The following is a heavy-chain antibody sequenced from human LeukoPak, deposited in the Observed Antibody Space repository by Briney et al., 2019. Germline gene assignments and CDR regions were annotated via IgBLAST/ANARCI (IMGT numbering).Heavy chain of an antibody. CDR3: AKELRGKYYYASGSHYLYHYFYMAA. Sequence: GGSLRLSCEASGFTFSSYGMHWVRQAPGKGLEWVAFIRYDGSNKYYADSVKGRFTISRDNSKNTLYLQMDSLRTEDTAVYYCAKELRGKYYYASGSHYLYHYFYMAAWGKGTTVTISS. CDR1: GFTFSSYG. J-gene: IGHJ6*03. CDR2: IRYDGSNK. D-gene: IGHD3-10*01. V-gene: IGHV3-30*02.